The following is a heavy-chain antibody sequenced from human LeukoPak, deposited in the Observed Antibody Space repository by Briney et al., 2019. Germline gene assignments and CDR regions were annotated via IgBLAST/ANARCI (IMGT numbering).Heavy chain of an antibody. D-gene: IGHD3-10*01. V-gene: IGHV3-66*01. CDR2: LYHGGST. CDR1: GFTFTTYG. Sequence: PGGSLRLSCAASGFTFTTYGMNWVRQAPGKGLEWVSILYHGGSTYYADSVKGRFSISRDTSKNTLYLQMNSLRVEDTAVYYCATRRFGELTYWGQGTLVTVSS. J-gene: IGHJ4*02. CDR3: ATRRFGELTY.